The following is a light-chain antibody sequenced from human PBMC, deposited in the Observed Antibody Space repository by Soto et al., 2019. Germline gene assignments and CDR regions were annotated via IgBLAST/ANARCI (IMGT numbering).Light chain of an antibody. CDR3: QQYDRSPYT. CDR1: QSVSNNF. Sequence: EIVLTQSPDTLSLSPGERATLSCRASQSVSNNFLAWYQQKPGQAPRLLIYGASSRPGGIPDKFSGSGSGTDFTLTINRLEPEDFAVYYCQQYDRSPYTFAQGTKLEI. CDR2: GAS. J-gene: IGKJ2*01. V-gene: IGKV3-20*01.